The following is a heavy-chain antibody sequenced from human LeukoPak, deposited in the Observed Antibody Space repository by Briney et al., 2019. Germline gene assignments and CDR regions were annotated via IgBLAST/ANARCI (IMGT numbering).Heavy chain of an antibody. J-gene: IGHJ4*02. V-gene: IGHV3-7*01. Sequence: GGSLRLSCAASGFTFNSYWMSWVRQAPGKGLEWVANINPDGSEKQYGDSVKGRFTTSRDNAKNSLYLQMNSLRAEDTAIYHCARIYYFGDNNWRYFDNWGQGTLVTVSS. D-gene: IGHD3-10*01. CDR2: INPDGSEK. CDR1: GFTFNSYW. CDR3: ARIYYFGDNNWRYFDN.